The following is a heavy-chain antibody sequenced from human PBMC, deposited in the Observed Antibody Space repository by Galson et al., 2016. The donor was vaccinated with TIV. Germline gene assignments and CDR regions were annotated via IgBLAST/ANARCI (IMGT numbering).Heavy chain of an antibody. CDR3: ARGAQGGDACGFDY. Sequence: SVKVSCKASGGTFRSPAINWVRQAPGQGLEWMGGIIPVLGIINYAQKFQGRLTITADKVTTATTMELSSLRSEDTAVYYCARGAQGGDACGFDYWGQGTLVTVSS. D-gene: IGHD2-21*02. CDR2: IIPVLGII. CDR1: GGTFRSPA. J-gene: IGHJ4*02. V-gene: IGHV1-69*10.